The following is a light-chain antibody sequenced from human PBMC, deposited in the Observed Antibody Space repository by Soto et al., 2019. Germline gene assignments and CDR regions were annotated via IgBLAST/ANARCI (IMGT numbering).Light chain of an antibody. CDR1: QSVSNNY. Sequence: VMTQSPASLSVAPGERATLSCRASQSVSNNYLAWYQQKPGQAPRLLIYGASNRATGIPDRFSGSGSGTDFTLTISRLEPEDFAVYYCQQYGSSGTFGQGTKVDIK. CDR3: QQYGSSGT. V-gene: IGKV3-20*01. J-gene: IGKJ1*01. CDR2: GAS.